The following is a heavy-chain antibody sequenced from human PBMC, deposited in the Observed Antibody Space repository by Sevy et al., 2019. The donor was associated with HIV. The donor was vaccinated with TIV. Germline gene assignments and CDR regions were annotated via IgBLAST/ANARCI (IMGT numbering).Heavy chain of an antibody. CDR3: VYDSSGYYPFDY. V-gene: IGHV4-39*01. D-gene: IGHD3-22*01. CDR2: IYYSGST. CDR1: GGSINSSSYY. Sequence: SETLSLTCPVSGGSINSSSYYWGWIRQPPGKGLGWIGSIYYSGSTYYNPSLKSRVTMSVDTSKNQFSLKLSSVTAADTAVYYCVYDSSGYYPFDYWGQGTLVTVSS. J-gene: IGHJ4*02.